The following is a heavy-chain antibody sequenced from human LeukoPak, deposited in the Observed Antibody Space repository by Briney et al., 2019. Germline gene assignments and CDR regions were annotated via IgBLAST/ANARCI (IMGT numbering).Heavy chain of an antibody. J-gene: IGHJ5*02. CDR2: IYPGDSDT. D-gene: IGHD6-19*01. CDR3: ARWTSSGWTSNWFDP. Sequence: GESLKISCKGSGYSFTSYWIGWVRQMPGKGLEWMGIIYPGDSDTRYSPSFQGQVTISADKSISTAYLQWSSLKASDTAMYYCARWTSSGWTSNWFDPWGQGTLVTVSS. V-gene: IGHV5-51*01. CDR1: GYSFTSYW.